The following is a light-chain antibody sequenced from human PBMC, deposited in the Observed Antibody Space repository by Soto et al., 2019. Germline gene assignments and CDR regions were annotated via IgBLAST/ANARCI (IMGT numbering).Light chain of an antibody. V-gene: IGKV3-20*01. CDR3: QQYHDSPMNT. CDR2: GAS. CDR1: QSVRSTF. J-gene: IGKJ2*01. Sequence: VLPQSPDTLSLSPGDRATLSCRASQSVRSTFLACYQQQPGPAPRLLIYGASNRAAGIPERFSGSASGTEFTLPISRLEPDDSAVYYCQQYHDSPMNTFGQGTKLQIK.